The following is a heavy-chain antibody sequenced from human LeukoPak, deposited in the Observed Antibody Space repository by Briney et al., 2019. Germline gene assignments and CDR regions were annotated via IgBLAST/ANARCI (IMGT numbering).Heavy chain of an antibody. Sequence: PSETLSLTCSVSGYSISSGYYWGWIRQPPGKGLEWIGSIYHSGSTYYNPSLKSRVTISVDTSKNQFSLKLSSVTAADTAVYYCVRGLLWFGDTLWGQGTLVTVSS. D-gene: IGHD3-10*01. J-gene: IGHJ4*02. CDR2: IYHSGST. CDR3: VRGLLWFGDTL. V-gene: IGHV4-38-2*02. CDR1: GYSISSGYY.